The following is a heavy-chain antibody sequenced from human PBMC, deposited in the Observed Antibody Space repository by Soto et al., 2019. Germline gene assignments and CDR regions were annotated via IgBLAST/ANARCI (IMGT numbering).Heavy chain of an antibody. D-gene: IGHD1-7*01. J-gene: IGHJ4*02. CDR1: ALHSCASY. CDR3: ARDPRITGTTRQPAVFDY. CDR2: INHSGST. V-gene: IGHV4-34*01. Sequence: SDSISRPSVSLALHSCASYWRRIRQPPGKGLEWIGEINHSGSTNYNPSLKSRVTISVDTSKNQFSLKLSSVTAADTAVYYCARDPRITGTTRQPAVFDYWGQG.